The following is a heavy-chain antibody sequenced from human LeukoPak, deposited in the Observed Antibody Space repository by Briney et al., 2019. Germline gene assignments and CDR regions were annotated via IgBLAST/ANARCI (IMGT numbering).Heavy chain of an antibody. CDR1: GGSISSSSYY. CDR2: IYYSGST. Sequence: SETLSLTCTVSGGSISSSSYYWGWIRQPPGKGLEWIGSIYYSGSTYYNPFLKSRVTISVDTSKNQFSLKLSSVTAADTAVYYCARHGKYTQLVRKPYNWFDPWGQGTLVTVSS. CDR3: ARHGKYTQLVRKPYNWFDP. D-gene: IGHD6-6*01. J-gene: IGHJ5*02. V-gene: IGHV4-39*01.